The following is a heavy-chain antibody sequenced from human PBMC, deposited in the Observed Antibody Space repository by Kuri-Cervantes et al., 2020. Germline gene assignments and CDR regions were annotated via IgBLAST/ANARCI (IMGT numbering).Heavy chain of an antibody. D-gene: IGHD3-22*01. J-gene: IGHJ6*02. CDR1: GLTFSSYG. Sequence: GESLKISCAASGLTFSSYGMHWVRQAPGKGLEWVAVIWYDGSNKYYADSVKGRFTISRDNSKNTLYLQMNSLRAEDTAVYYCAKGLGEDSSGYYYVSYYYYYGMDVWGQGTTVTVSS. V-gene: IGHV3-30*02. CDR3: AKGLGEDSSGYYYVSYYYYYGMDV. CDR2: IWYDGSNK.